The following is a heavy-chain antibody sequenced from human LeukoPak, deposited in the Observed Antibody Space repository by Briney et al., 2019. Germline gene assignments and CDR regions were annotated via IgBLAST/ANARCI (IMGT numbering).Heavy chain of an antibody. CDR2: IYPGDSHT. D-gene: IGHD3-9*01. J-gene: IGHJ4*02. CDR1: GYGFIGYW. Sequence: GESLKISCKGSGYGFIGYWIAWVRQMPGKGLEWMGNIYPGDSHTIYRPSFQGQVTISVDKYINTAYLQWSSLQASDTATYYRARVMTTLTGFDSWGQGTLVTVSS. CDR3: ARVMTTLTGFDS. V-gene: IGHV5-51*01.